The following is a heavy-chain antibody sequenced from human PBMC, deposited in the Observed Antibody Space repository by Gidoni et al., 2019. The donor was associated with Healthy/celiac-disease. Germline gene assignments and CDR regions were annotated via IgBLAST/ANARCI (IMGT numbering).Heavy chain of an antibody. CDR3: AKHSGWPSYFDY. CDR2: IRGSGGST. J-gene: IGHJ4*02. D-gene: IGHD5-12*01. V-gene: IGHV3-23*01. CDR1: GFTFSSYA. Sequence: EVQLLESGGGLVQPGGSLRLSCAASGFTFSSYAMSWVRQAPGTGLEWVSAIRGSGGSTYYADSVKGRFTISRDNSKNTLYLQMNSLRAEDTAVYYCAKHSGWPSYFDYWGQGTLVTVSS.